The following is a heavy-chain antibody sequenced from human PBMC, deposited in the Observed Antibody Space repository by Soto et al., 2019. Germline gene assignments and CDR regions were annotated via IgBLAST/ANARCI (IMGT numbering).Heavy chain of an antibody. V-gene: IGHV4-59*08. CDR2: IYYSGST. Sequence: SETLSLTCTVSGGSISSYYWSWIRQPPGKGLEWIGYIYYSGSTNYNPSLKSRVTISVDTSKNQFSLKLSSVTAADTAVYYCASPRRGCSGGSCYRDAFDIWGQGTMVTVSS. D-gene: IGHD2-15*01. CDR3: ASPRRGCSGGSCYRDAFDI. J-gene: IGHJ3*02. CDR1: GGSISSYY.